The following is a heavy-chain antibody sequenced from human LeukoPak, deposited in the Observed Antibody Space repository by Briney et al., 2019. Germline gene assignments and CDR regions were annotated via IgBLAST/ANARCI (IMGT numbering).Heavy chain of an antibody. CDR3: AKERMGYYMDV. CDR2: ISWDASGT. J-gene: IGHJ6*03. V-gene: IGHV3-43D*03. D-gene: IGHD1-26*01. CDR1: GFNFGHYA. Sequence: GGSLRLSCAASGFNFGHYAMHWVRQASGKGLEWVSLISWDASGTYYADSVKGRFTISRDNSKNSLSLRMNSLRPEDTALYYCAKERMGYYMDVWGKGTTVTVSS.